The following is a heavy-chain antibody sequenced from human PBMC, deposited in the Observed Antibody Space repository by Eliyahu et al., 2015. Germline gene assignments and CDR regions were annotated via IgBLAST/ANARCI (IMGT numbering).Heavy chain of an antibody. Sequence: EVQLVESGGGLVQPGGSLRXSCAASGFTFSXYDMHWVRQATGKGLEWVSSIGTVGDTFYPDSVKGRFTISRENAENSVYLQMNSLRAGDTAVYYCARGKGSYRSDYYSGLDVWGQGTTVTVSS. CDR3: ARGKGSYRSDYYSGLDV. V-gene: IGHV3-13*01. CDR1: GFTFSXYD. J-gene: IGHJ6*02. CDR2: IGTVGDT. D-gene: IGHD1-26*01.